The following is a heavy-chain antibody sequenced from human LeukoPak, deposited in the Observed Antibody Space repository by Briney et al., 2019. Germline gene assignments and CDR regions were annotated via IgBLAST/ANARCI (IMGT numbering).Heavy chain of an antibody. CDR1: GYSISSGYY. Sequence: PSETLSLTCTVSGYSISSGYYWGWIRQPPGKGLEWIGSIYYSGSTYYNPSLKSRVTISVDTSKNQFSLKLSSVTAADTAVYYCARDPGPIDYYDSSGLDYWGQGTLVTVSS. D-gene: IGHD3-22*01. CDR2: IYYSGST. V-gene: IGHV4-38-2*02. CDR3: ARDPGPIDYYDSSGLDY. J-gene: IGHJ4*02.